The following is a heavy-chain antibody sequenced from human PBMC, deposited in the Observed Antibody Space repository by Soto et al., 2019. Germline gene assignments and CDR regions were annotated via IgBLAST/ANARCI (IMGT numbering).Heavy chain of an antibody. D-gene: IGHD3-10*01. CDR2: MNPNTGET. J-gene: IGHJ4*02. CDR3: ARQGSQYGSGNYLH. Sequence: QVQLVQSGAEVKKPGASVKVSCKASGYTITTYNINWVRQAPGQGLEWMGWMNPNTGETGSTEKFEGRVSMTRDISEARAYMELSSLTSDDTGVYYCARQGSQYGSGNYLHWGQGTLVTVSS. V-gene: IGHV1-8*01. CDR1: GYTITTYN.